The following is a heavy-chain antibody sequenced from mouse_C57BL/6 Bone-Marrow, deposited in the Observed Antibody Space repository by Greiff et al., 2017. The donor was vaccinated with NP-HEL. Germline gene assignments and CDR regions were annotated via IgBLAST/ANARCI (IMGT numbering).Heavy chain of an antibody. D-gene: IGHD1-1*01. CDR3: ARKVFITTYFDY. J-gene: IGHJ2*01. Sequence: VQLKESGPELVKPGASVKISCKASGYSFTGYYMNWVKQSPEKSLEWIGEINPSTGGTTYNQKFKAKATLNVDKSSSTAYMQLKSLTSEDSAVYYCARKVFITTYFDYWGQGTTLTVSS. CDR2: INPSTGGT. CDR1: GYSFTGYY. V-gene: IGHV1-42*01.